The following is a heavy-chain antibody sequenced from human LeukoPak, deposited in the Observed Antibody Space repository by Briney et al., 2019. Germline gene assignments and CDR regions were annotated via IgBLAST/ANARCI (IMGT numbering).Heavy chain of an antibody. V-gene: IGHV4-34*01. CDR3: ARGRRFGETKWYYFDY. CDR1: GGSFSGYY. Sequence: SETLSLTCAVYGGSFSGYYWSWIRQPPGKGLEWIGEINHSRSTNYNPSLKSRVTISVDTSKNQFSLKPSSVTAADTAVYYCARGRRFGETKWYYFDYWGQGTLVTVSS. CDR2: INHSRST. D-gene: IGHD3-10*01. J-gene: IGHJ4*02.